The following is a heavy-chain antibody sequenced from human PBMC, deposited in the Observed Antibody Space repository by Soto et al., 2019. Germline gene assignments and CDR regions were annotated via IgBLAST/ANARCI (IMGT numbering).Heavy chain of an antibody. Sequence: ASVKVSFKASGFTFTSSAVQWVRQARGQRLEWIGWIVVGSGNTSYAQKFQERVTITRDMSTSTAYMELSSLRSEDTAVYYCAAPSTIFGVVIIADYYYGMDVWGQGTTVTVSS. V-gene: IGHV1-58*01. CDR3: AAPSTIFGVVIIADYYYGMDV. CDR2: IVVGSGNT. D-gene: IGHD3-3*01. J-gene: IGHJ6*02. CDR1: GFTFTSSA.